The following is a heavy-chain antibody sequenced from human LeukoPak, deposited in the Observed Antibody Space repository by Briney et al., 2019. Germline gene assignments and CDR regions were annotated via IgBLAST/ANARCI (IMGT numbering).Heavy chain of an antibody. Sequence: GASVKVSCTASGFTFTAYYMHWVRQAPGKGLEWMGCINSDSGSTYYGENVKGRFTMSRDKSISTAYMELSRLRSDDTAVYYCARPFIESPSLGARDYWGEGTLVTVFS. D-gene: IGHD1-26*01. CDR1: GFTFTAYY. CDR2: INSDSGST. J-gene: IGHJ4*02. V-gene: IGHV1-2*02. CDR3: ARPFIESPSLGARDY.